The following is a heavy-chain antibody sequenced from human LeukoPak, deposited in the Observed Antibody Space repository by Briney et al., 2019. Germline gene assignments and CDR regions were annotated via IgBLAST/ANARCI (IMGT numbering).Heavy chain of an antibody. Sequence: PGGSLRLSCTVSGFTVSSNSMSWVRQAPGKGLEWVSFIYSDNTHYSDSVKGRFTISRDNAKNSLYLQMNSLRAEDTAVYYCARDPGSRYYYYYMDVWGKGTTVTVSS. D-gene: IGHD1-26*01. CDR2: IYSDNT. CDR3: ARDPGSRYYYYYMDV. CDR1: GFTVSSNS. V-gene: IGHV3-53*01. J-gene: IGHJ6*03.